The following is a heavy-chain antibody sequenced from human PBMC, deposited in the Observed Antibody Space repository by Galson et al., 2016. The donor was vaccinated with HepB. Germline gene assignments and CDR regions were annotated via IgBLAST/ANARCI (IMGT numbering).Heavy chain of an antibody. CDR1: GGSFSNYP. CDR3: AKYSGSPGDYGMDV. Sequence: SVKVSCKASGGSFSNYPVSWVRQAPGQGLVWLGGVIPFFGTTGYAQKFQGRVTITADKSTTTVYMELSSLRSEDTAIYYCAKYSGSPGDYGMDVWGQGTTVTVSS. J-gene: IGHJ6*02. D-gene: IGHD1-26*01. CDR2: VIPFFGTT. V-gene: IGHV1-69*06.